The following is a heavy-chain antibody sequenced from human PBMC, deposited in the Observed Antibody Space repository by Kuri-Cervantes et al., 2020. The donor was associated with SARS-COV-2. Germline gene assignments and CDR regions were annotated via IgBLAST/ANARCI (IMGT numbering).Heavy chain of an antibody. Sequence: ASVKVSCKASGYTFTTYYMHWVRQAPGQGLEWMGIINPSGGSTNYAQKFQGRVTMTRDTSTSTVYMELSSLRSEDTAVYYCAREVKSMIVVARGDAFDIWGQGTMVTVSS. CDR2: INPSGGST. D-gene: IGHD3-22*01. J-gene: IGHJ3*02. CDR3: AREVKSMIVVARGDAFDI. CDR1: GYTFTTYY. V-gene: IGHV1-46*01.